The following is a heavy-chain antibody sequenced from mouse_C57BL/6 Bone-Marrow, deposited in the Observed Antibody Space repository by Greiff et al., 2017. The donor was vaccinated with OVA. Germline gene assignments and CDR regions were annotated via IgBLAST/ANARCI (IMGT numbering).Heavy chain of an antibody. J-gene: IGHJ4*01. D-gene: IGHD1-1*01. CDR3: ARKHYGSSSYYYAMDY. V-gene: IGHV1-39*01. CDR1: GYSFTDYN. Sequence: HLVESGPELVKPGASVKISCKASGYSFTDYNMNWVKQSNGKSLEWIGVINPNYGTTSYNQKFKGKATLTVDQSSSTAYMQLNSLTSEDSAVYYCARKHYGSSSYYYAMDYWGQGTSVTVSS. CDR2: INPNYGTT.